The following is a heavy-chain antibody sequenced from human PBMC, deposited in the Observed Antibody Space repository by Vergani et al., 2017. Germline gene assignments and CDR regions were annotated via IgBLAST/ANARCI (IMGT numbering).Heavy chain of an antibody. Sequence: QVQLQESGPGLVKPSETLSLTCTVPGGSISSYYWSWIRQPPGKGLEWIGYFHYSGSTNYNPSLKSRVTISVDTSTNQFSLKLSSVTAADTAVYYCARDTGFFDYWGQGTLVTVSS. J-gene: IGHJ4*02. CDR3: ARDTGFFDY. V-gene: IGHV4-59*01. D-gene: IGHD4-11*01. CDR2: FHYSGST. CDR1: GGSISSYY.